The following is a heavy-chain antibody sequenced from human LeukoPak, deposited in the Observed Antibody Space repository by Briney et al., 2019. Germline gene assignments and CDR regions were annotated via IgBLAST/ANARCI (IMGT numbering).Heavy chain of an antibody. CDR3: ARGGYCRSAGCYSAEYYFDY. D-gene: IGHD2-2*01. Sequence: PGGSLRLSCAASGFTFSDFYMSWIRQAPGKGLGWLSYISSSGSSIYYADSVKGRFTISRDNAKNSLFLQMNSLRAEDTAVYYCARGGYCRSAGCYSAEYYFDYWGRGTLVTVSS. J-gene: IGHJ4*02. CDR1: GFTFSDFY. CDR2: ISSSGSSI. V-gene: IGHV3-11*04.